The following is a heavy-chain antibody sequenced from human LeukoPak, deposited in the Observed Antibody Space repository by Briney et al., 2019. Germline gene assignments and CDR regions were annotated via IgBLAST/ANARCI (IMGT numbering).Heavy chain of an antibody. Sequence: PSETLSLTCAVYGGSFSGYYWSWIRQPPGKGLEWIGEVNHSGSTNYNPSLKSRVTISVDTSKNQFSLKLSSVTAADTAVYYCARSDYGANSVDYWGQGTLVTVSS. J-gene: IGHJ4*02. CDR3: ARSDYGANSVDY. CDR2: VNHSGST. CDR1: GGSFSGYY. D-gene: IGHD4-23*01. V-gene: IGHV4-34*01.